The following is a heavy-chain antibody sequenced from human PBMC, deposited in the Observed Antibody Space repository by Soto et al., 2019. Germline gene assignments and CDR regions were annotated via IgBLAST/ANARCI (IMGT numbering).Heavy chain of an antibody. CDR1: GGTFSSYA. CDR2: IIPIFGTA. J-gene: IGHJ6*02. V-gene: IGHV1-69*12. Sequence: QVQLVQSGAEVKKPGSSVKVSCKASGGTFSSYAISWVRQAPGQGLEWMGGIIPIFGTANYAQKFQGRVTITADESTSTAYMELSSLRSEDTAMYYCASGVCISTSCYVFDYYYYGMDVWGQGTTVTVSS. CDR3: ASGVCISTSCYVFDYYYYGMDV. D-gene: IGHD2-2*01.